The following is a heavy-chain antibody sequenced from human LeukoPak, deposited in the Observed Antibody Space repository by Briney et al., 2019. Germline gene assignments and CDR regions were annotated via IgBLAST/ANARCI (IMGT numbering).Heavy chain of an antibody. V-gene: IGHV4-34*01. CDR1: GGSFSGYY. CDR3: ARDAPDYYYYYMDV. J-gene: IGHJ6*03. D-gene: IGHD2-2*01. CDR2: INHSGST. Sequence: SETLSLTCAVYGGSFSGYYWSWIRQPPGKGREWIGEINHSGSTNYNPSLKSRVTISVDRSKNQFSLKLSSVTAADTAVYYCARDAPDYYYYYMDVWGKGTTVTVSS.